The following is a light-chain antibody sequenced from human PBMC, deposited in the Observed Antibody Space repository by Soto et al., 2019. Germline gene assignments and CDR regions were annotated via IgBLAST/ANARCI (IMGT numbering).Light chain of an antibody. Sequence: DIQLTQSPYFLSASVGDRVTITCRASQGIYTYLAWYQQNPGKAPELLIYAASTLQSGVPSRFSGSGSGTEFTLTISSLQPEDFATYDCQHLNSYPWTFGQGTKVEIK. CDR2: AAS. CDR1: QGIYTY. V-gene: IGKV1-9*01. J-gene: IGKJ1*01. CDR3: QHLNSYPWT.